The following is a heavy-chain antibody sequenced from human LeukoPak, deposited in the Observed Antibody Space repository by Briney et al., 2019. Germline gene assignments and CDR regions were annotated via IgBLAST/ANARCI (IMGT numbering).Heavy chain of an antibody. D-gene: IGHD3-10*01. CDR2: FDPEDGET. CDR1: GSTLTELS. Sequence: ASVKVSCKVSGSTLTELSMHWVRQAPGKGLEWMGGFDPEDGETIYAQKFQGRVTMTEDTSTDTAYMELSSLRSEETAVYYCARVVGMVPGVIGNFDYWGQGTLVTVSS. CDR3: ARVVGMVPGVIGNFDY. J-gene: IGHJ4*02. V-gene: IGHV1-24*01.